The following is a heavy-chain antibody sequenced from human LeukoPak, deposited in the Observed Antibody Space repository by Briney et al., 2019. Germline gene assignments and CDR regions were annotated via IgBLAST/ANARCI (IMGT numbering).Heavy chain of an antibody. J-gene: IGHJ2*01. Sequence: SETLSLTCTVSGGSISSYYWSWIRQPPGKGLEWIGYIYYSGSTNYNPSLKSRVTISVDTSKNQFSLKLSSVTAADAAVYYCARAVRGSRWYFDLWGRGTLVTVSS. CDR2: IYYSGST. CDR3: ARAVRGSRWYFDL. V-gene: IGHV4-59*01. CDR1: GGSISSYY. D-gene: IGHD3-10*01.